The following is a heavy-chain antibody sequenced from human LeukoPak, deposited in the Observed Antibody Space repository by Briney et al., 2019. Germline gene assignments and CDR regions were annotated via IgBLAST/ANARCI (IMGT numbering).Heavy chain of an antibody. J-gene: IGHJ3*02. CDR1: DYSISSGYY. Sequence: SETLSLTCTVSDYSISSGYYWGWIRQSPGKGLEWIGSINHSGNTYYNPSLKSRVTISVDTSKNQFSLRLSSVTAADTAVYYCARVPGIVVVPAADAFDIWGQGTMVTVSS. D-gene: IGHD2-2*01. CDR2: INHSGNT. V-gene: IGHV4-38-2*02. CDR3: ARVPGIVVVPAADAFDI.